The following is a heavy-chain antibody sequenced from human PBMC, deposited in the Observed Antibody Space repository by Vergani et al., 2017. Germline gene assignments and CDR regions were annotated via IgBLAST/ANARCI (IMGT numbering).Heavy chain of an antibody. CDR2: ISYDGSNK. J-gene: IGHJ4*02. CDR3: AKSNEFWSGYPGDY. V-gene: IGHV3-30*18. D-gene: IGHD3-3*01. CDR1: GFTFSSYG. Sequence: QVQLVESGGGVVQPGRSLRLSCAASGFTFSSYGMHWVRQAPGKGVEWVAVISYDGSNKYYADSVKGRFTISRDNSKNTLYLQMNSLRAEDTAVYYCAKSNEFWSGYPGDYWGQGTLVTVSS.